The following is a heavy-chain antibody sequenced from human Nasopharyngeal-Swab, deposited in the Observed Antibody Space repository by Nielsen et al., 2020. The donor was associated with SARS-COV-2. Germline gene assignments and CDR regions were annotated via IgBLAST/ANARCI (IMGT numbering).Heavy chain of an antibody. CDR3: ARVSGYYYYMDV. CDR1: GYTFTGYY. CDR2: INPNSGGT. J-gene: IGHJ6*03. V-gene: IGHV1-2*06. Sequence: ASVKVSCNASGYTFTGYYMLWVRQAPGQGLEWMGRINPNSGGTNYAQKFQGRVTMTRDTSISTAYMELSRLRSDDTAVYYCARVSGYYYYMDVWGKGTTVTVSS.